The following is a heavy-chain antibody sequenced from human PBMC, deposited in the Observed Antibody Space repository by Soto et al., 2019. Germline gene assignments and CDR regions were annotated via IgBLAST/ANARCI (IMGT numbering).Heavy chain of an antibody. D-gene: IGHD3-9*01. CDR2: ISAYNGNT. CDR1: GYTFTSCG. V-gene: IGHV1-18*01. CDR3: AKGGGDYDILTGYYTA. J-gene: IGHJ5*02. Sequence: GASVKVSCKASGYTFTSCGISWVRQAPGQGLEWMGWISAYNGNTNYAQKLQGRVTMTTDTSTSTAYMELRSLRSDDTAVYYCAKGGGDYDILTGYYTAWGQGTLVTVSS.